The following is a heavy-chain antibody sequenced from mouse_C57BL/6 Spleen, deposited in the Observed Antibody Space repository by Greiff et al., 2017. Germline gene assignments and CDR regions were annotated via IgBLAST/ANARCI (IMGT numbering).Heavy chain of an antibody. CDR1: GYTFTSYW. V-gene: IGHV1-69*01. CDR2: IDPSDSYT. CDR3: ARSVVAHWYCDV. Sequence: QVQLQQPGAELVMPGASVKLSCKASGYTFTSYWMHWVKQRPGQGLEWIGEIDPSDSYTNYNQKFKGKSTLTVDKSSSTAYMQLSSLTSEDSAVYYCARSVVAHWYCDVWGTGTTVTVSS. J-gene: IGHJ1*03. D-gene: IGHD1-1*01.